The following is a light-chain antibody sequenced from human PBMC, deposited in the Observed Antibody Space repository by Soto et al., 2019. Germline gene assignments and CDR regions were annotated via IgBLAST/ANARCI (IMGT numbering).Light chain of an antibody. V-gene: IGLV2-23*01. Sequence: QSALTQPASVSGSPGQSITISCTGTSSDVGSYNLVSWYQQHPGKAPKLMIYEGIKRPSGVSNRFSGSKSGNTASLTISGLKAEDVADYYCCSYEGSRTDLVFCGGNHVTVL. CDR1: SSDVGSYNL. CDR2: EGI. J-gene: IGLJ2*01. CDR3: CSYEGSRTDLV.